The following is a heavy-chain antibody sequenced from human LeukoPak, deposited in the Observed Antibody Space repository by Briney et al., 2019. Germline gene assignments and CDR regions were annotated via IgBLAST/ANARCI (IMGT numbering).Heavy chain of an antibody. CDR1: GFIFSSYS. D-gene: IGHD3-3*01. CDR2: IWYDGSNK. CDR3: AKGDYDYGGFDP. Sequence: GGSLRLSCAASGFIFSSYSMNWVRQAPGKGLEWVAVIWYDGSNKYYADSVKGRFTISRDNSKNTLYLQMNSLRAEDTAVYYCAKGDYDYGGFDPWGQGTLVTVSS. V-gene: IGHV3-33*06. J-gene: IGHJ5*02.